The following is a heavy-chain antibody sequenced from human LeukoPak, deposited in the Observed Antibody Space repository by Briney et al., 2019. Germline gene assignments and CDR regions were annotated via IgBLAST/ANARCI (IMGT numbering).Heavy chain of an antibody. CDR2: ISGSADGT. V-gene: IGHV3-23*01. D-gene: IGHD3-16*01. CDR3: AKGIKELDY. CDR1: GFTFSPYA. Sequence: QPGGSLRLSCAASGFTFSPYAMNWVRQAPGKGLEWVSIISGSADGTFYADSVKGRFTISRDNSKNTVYLQMNSLRAEDTAVYYCAKGIKELDYWGQGTTVTVSS. J-gene: IGHJ6*02.